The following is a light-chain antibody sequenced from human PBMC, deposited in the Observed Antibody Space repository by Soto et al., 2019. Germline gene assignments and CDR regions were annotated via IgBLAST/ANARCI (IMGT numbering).Light chain of an antibody. CDR1: QTVSTSS. Sequence: EVVLTQSPATLSFSPGERATLSCGASQTVSTSSLAWYQQKPGLAPRLLIYDASSRATGIPDRFGGSGSGTDFTLTISRLEPEDFAVYYCQQYGSSGTFGQGTKVDIK. V-gene: IGKV3D-20*01. CDR3: QQYGSSGT. CDR2: DAS. J-gene: IGKJ1*01.